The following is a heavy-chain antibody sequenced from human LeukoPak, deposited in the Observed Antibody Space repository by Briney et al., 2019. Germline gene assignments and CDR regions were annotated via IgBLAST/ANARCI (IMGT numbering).Heavy chain of an antibody. CDR2: IKQDGSEK. D-gene: IGHD3-3*01. CDR1: GFTFSSYW. V-gene: IGHV3-7*01. J-gene: IGHJ4*02. CDR3: AREPITIFGVVIIRPLDY. Sequence: GGSLRLSCAASGFTFSSYWMNWVRQAPGKGLEWVANIKQDGSEKYYVDSVKGRFTISRDNAKNSLYLQMNSLRAEDTAVYYCAREPITIFGVVIIRPLDYWGQGTLVTVSS.